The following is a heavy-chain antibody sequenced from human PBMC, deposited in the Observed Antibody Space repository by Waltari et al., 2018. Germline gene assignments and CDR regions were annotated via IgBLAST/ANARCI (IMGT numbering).Heavy chain of an antibody. CDR2: IHISGRI. CDR1: GGSISDFY. CDR3: ARDYGQDWFDP. D-gene: IGHD3-10*01. Sequence: QVQLQASGPGLVRPSETLSLTCTVSGGSISDFYWTWIRPPAGKGLEWIGRIHISGRIDYRPSLRSRVTMSGDTSKNQFSLKLSSIIAADTAVYYWARDYGQDWFDPWGQGTLVTVSS. J-gene: IGHJ5*02. V-gene: IGHV4-4*07.